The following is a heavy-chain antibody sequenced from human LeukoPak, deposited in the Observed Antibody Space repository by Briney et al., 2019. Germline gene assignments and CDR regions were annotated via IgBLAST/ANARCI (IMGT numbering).Heavy chain of an antibody. J-gene: IGHJ5*02. CDR3: ARGAITGTTGGWFDP. V-gene: IGHV1-69*05. CDR1: GGTFSSYA. Sequence: SVKVSCKASGGTFSSYAISWVRQAPGQGLERMGGIIPIFGTANYAQKFQGRVTITTDESTSTAYMELSSLRSEDTAVYYCARGAITGTTGGWFDPWGQGTLVTVSS. D-gene: IGHD1-20*01. CDR2: IIPIFGTA.